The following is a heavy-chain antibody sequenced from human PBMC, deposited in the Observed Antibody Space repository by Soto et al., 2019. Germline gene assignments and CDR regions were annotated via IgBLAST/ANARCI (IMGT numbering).Heavy chain of an antibody. D-gene: IGHD5-12*01. CDR1: GYTFTSNG. V-gene: IGHV1-18*01. CDR2: ISAYNGNT. J-gene: IGHJ4*02. CDR3: ARDGSGYEPSDY. Sequence: ASVKVSCKASGYTFTSNGISWLRQTPGQGLEWMGWISAYNGNTNYAQKHQGRVTMTTDTSKSTAYMELRRMRSDPTAVYYCARDGSGYEPSDYWGQGTLVTVSS.